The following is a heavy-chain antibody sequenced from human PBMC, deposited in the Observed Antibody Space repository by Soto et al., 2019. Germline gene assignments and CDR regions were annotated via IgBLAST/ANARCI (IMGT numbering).Heavy chain of an antibody. V-gene: IGHV1-8*01. CDR1: GYTFTSYD. D-gene: IGHD4-17*01. Sequence: QVQLVQSGAEVKKPGASVKVSCKDSGYTFTSYDINWVRQATGQGLEWMGWMNPNSGNTGYAQKFQGRVNMTSNTSLSTAYMELSSLRSEDTAVYYCARVDGEFYYYYYGMDVWGPGTTVTVSS. J-gene: IGHJ6*02. CDR3: ARVDGEFYYYYYGMDV. CDR2: MNPNSGNT.